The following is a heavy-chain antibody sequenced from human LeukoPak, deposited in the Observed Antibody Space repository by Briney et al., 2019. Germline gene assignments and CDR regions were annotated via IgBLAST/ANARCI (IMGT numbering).Heavy chain of an antibody. Sequence: TSETLSLTCAVYGGSFSGYYWSWIRQPPGKGLEWIGEINHSGSTNYNPSLKSRVTISVDTSKNQFSLKLSSVTAADTAVYYWARGDAAPPPNYYYYYMDVWGKGTTVTVSS. V-gene: IGHV4-34*01. CDR2: INHSGST. J-gene: IGHJ6*03. CDR3: ARGDAAPPPNYYYYYMDV. CDR1: GGSFSGYY. D-gene: IGHD2-15*01.